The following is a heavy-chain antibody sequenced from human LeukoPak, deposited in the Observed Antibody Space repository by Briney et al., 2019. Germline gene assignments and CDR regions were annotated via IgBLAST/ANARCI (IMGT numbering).Heavy chain of an antibody. D-gene: IGHD5-24*01. CDR1: GGSISSGGYS. CDR3: ARATVEMATIRAFGI. CDR2: IYHSGST. V-gene: IGHV4-30-2*01. Sequence: SQTLSLTCAASGGSISSGGYSWSWIRQPPGKGLEWIGYIYHSGSTYYNPSLKSRVTISVDRSKNQFSLKLSSVTAADTAVYYCARATVEMATIRAFGIWGQGTMVTVSS. J-gene: IGHJ3*02.